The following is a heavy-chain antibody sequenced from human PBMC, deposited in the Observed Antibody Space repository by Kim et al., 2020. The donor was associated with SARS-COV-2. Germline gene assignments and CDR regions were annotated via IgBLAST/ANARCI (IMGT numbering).Heavy chain of an antibody. J-gene: IGHJ4*02. Sequence: TKYAQKVQGRVTMTTDTSTKTAYMELWSLRSDDTAMYYCARGAYGDVSFDYWGQGTLVTVSS. CDR3: ARGAYGDVSFDY. CDR2: T. V-gene: IGHV1-18*01. D-gene: IGHD4-17*01.